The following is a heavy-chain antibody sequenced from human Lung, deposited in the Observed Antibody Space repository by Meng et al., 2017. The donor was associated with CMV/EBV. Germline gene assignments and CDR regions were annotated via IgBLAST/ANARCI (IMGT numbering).Heavy chain of an antibody. Sequence: GESLKISCVGSGYSFGNYAMHWVRQAPGKGLEWVAVISYDGDKKFYTDSVKGRFTISRDNSKNTLILQMNSLRTEDTAVYYCARVYYDSTNYYFSFGYWGQG. CDR3: ARVYYDSTNYYFSFGY. V-gene: IGHV3-30*04. J-gene: IGHJ4*02. D-gene: IGHD3-22*01. CDR1: GYSFGNYA. CDR2: ISYDGDKK.